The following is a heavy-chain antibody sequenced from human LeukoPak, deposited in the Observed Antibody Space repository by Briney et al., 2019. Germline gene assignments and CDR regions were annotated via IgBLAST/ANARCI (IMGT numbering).Heavy chain of an antibody. CDR2: IYASGST. D-gene: IGHD3-9*01. Sequence: SETLSLTCTVSGGSISSDNYYWSWLRQPAGKGREWIGRIYASGSTNDNPSLKSRITRAVDTSKNQFSLKLSSVTAAATAMYSCARDFDSLMAFDIWGQGTLVTVSS. CDR1: GGSISSDNYY. J-gene: IGHJ3*02. CDR3: ARDFDSLMAFDI. V-gene: IGHV4-61*02.